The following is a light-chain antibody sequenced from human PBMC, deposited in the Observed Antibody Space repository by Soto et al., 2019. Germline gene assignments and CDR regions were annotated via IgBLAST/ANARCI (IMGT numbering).Light chain of an antibody. V-gene: IGLV2-14*01. CDR2: GVS. Sequence: QSALTQPASVSGSPGQSITISCTGTSSDVGAYNYVSWYQQYPGKAPKLLIYGVSNRPSGVSHRFSGSKSGNTASLTISGLQADDEGDYYCSSYTRTSSLRTLYVFGSGTKVTVL. CDR1: SSDVGAYNY. J-gene: IGLJ1*01. CDR3: SSYTRTSSLRTLYV.